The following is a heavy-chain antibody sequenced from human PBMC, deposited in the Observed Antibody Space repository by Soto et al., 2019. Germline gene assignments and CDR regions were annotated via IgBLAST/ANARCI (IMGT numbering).Heavy chain of an antibody. V-gene: IGHV3-23*01. Sequence: GVLRLSCAASGFSFNIFAMNWVRQAPGKGLEWVSGISGGGGSTYYADSVKGRFTISRDNSNNTLYLQMNSLRAEDTAVYYCAKDPTSYDSSAQFDSWGQGTLVTVSS. D-gene: IGHD3-22*01. CDR3: AKDPTSYDSSAQFDS. J-gene: IGHJ4*02. CDR2: ISGGGGST. CDR1: GFSFNIFA.